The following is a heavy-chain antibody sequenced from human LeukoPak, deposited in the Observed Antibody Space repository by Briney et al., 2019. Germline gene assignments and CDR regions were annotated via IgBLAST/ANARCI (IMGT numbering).Heavy chain of an antibody. CDR3: ASRGELYYYDSSGYYSDY. J-gene: IGHJ4*02. V-gene: IGHV3-21*01. D-gene: IGHD3-22*01. Sequence: PGGSLRLSCAASGFTFSSYSMNWVRQAPGKGLEWVSSISSSSSYIYYADSVKGRLTISRDNAKNSLYLQMNSLRAEDTAVYYCASRGELYYYDSSGYYSDYWGQGTLVTVSS. CDR1: GFTFSSYS. CDR2: ISSSSSYI.